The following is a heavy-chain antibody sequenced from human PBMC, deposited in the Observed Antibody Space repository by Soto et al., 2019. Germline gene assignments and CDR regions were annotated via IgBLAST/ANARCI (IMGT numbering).Heavy chain of an antibody. CDR3: ARGGDSSSSRRAFDI. J-gene: IGHJ3*02. CDR2: INHSGST. Sequence: QVQLQQWGAGLLKPSETLSLTCAVYGGSFSGYYWSWIRQPPGKGLEWIGEINHSGSTNYNPSLMSRVTISVDTSKNQCALKLSSVTAADTAVYYCARGGDSSSSRRAFDIWGQGTMVTASS. D-gene: IGHD6-6*01. CDR1: GGSFSGYY. V-gene: IGHV4-34*01.